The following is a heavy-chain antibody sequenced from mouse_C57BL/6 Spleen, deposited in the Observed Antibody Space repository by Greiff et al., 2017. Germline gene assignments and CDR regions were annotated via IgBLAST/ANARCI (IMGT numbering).Heavy chain of an antibody. J-gene: IGHJ2*01. CDR2: INPGSGGT. Sequence: QVQLQQSGAELVRSGTSVKVSCKASGYAFTNYLIEWVKQRPGQGLEWIGVINPGSGGTNYNEKFKGKATLTADKSSSTAYMQLSSLTSEDSAVYFCARGNSDYFDYWGQGTTLTVSS. CDR3: ARGNSDYFDY. CDR1: GYAFTNYL. V-gene: IGHV1-54*01. D-gene: IGHD2-1*01.